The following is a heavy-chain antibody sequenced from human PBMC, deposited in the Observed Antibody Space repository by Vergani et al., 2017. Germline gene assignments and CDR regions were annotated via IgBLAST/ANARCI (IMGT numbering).Heavy chain of an antibody. Sequence: QVQLQESGPGLVKPSQTLSLTCTVSGGSISSGSHYWSWIRQPAGKGLEWIGRTHTSGNTNYNPSLKSRVIMSVDTSKNQFSLKLTSVTAADTAVYYCARPSIIVVVPAAIPDYYGMDVWGQGTTVTVSS. CDR3: ARPSIIVVVPAAIPDYYGMDV. CDR1: GGSISSGSHY. J-gene: IGHJ6*02. CDR2: THTSGNT. D-gene: IGHD2-2*01. V-gene: IGHV4-61*02.